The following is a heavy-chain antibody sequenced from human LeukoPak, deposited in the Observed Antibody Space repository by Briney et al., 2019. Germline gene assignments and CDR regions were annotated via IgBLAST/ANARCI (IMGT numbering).Heavy chain of an antibody. CDR1: GGSISSGDYY. V-gene: IGHV4-30-4*01. CDR2: IYYSGST. D-gene: IGHD3-3*01. CDR3: ARVRKAWSGYYKGHTFDY. Sequence: SETLSLTCTVSGGSISSGDYYWSWIRQPPGKGVEWIGYIYYSGSTYYNPSLKSRVTISVDTSKNQFSLKLSSVTAADTAVYYCARVRKAWSGYYKGHTFDYWGQGTLVTVSS. J-gene: IGHJ4*02.